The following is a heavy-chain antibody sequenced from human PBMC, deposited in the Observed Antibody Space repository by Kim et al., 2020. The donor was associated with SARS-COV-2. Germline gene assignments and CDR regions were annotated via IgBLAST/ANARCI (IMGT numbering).Heavy chain of an antibody. J-gene: IGHJ4*02. CDR1: GDSVSSNSAS. CDR2: TYYRSKWYN. Sequence: SQTLSLTCAISGDSVSSNSASWNWIRQSPSRGLEWPGRTYYRSKWYNDYAVSVKSRIAINPETSKSQFSLHLNSVTPEDTAVYYCAREGSGSQDFDYWGQGTLVTVSS. D-gene: IGHD6-25*01. CDR3: AREGSGSQDFDY. V-gene: IGHV6-1*01.